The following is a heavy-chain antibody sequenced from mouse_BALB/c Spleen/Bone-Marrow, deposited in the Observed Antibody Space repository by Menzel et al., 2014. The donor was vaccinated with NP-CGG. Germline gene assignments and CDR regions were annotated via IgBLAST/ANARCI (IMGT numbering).Heavy chain of an antibody. D-gene: IGHD1-1*01. Sequence: QVQLQQSGAELARPGASVKMSCKASGYIFTDYWMHWVKQRPGQGLEWIGYINPTTAYTEYNQKFKDKATLTADKSSSTAYMQLSSLTSEDSAVYYCARGGEPGLREGGFAYWGQGTLVTVSA. CDR1: GYIFTDYW. J-gene: IGHJ3*01. CDR3: ARGGEPGLREGGFAY. V-gene: IGHV1-4*01. CDR2: INPTTAYT.